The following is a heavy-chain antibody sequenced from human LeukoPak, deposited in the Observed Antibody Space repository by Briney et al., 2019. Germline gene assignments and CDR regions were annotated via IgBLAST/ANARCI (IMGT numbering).Heavy chain of an antibody. CDR2: IYYSGST. CDR1: GGSINSYY. D-gene: IGHD3-22*01. V-gene: IGHV4-59*08. J-gene: IGHJ5*02. Sequence: PSETLSLTCTVSGGSINSYYWSWIRQPPGKGLEWIGYIYYSGSTNYNPSLKSRVTISVDTSTVSLKLSSVTAADTAVYCCARADYYYGSSGYYWFDPWGQGTLVTVSS. CDR3: ARADYYYGSSGYYWFDP.